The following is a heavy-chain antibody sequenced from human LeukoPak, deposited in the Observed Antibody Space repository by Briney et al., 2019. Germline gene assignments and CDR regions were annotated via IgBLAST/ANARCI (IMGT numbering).Heavy chain of an antibody. CDR3: ARGGFYCGDDCYVDY. J-gene: IGHJ4*02. CDR1: GGSLSYYY. Sequence: TSETLSLTCAVYGGSLSYYYWSWIRQSPEKGLEWIGEINRSGSTNYNPSLKSRVSISVDTSKNQFSLKLSSVTAADTAIYYCARGGFYCGDDCYVDYWGQGALVTVPS. D-gene: IGHD2-21*02. V-gene: IGHV4-34*01. CDR2: INRSGST.